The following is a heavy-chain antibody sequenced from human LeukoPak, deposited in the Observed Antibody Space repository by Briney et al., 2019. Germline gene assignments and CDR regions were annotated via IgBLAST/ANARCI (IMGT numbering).Heavy chain of an antibody. CDR3: ARESDAPVLADDCFFAP. J-gene: IGHJ5*02. CDR1: GFTFSKYG. D-gene: IGHD2-21*01. CDR2: ISQDGSRQ. V-gene: IGHV3-33*05. Sequence: GKSLRLSCSASGFTFSKYGLQWVRQAPGKGLEWVALISQDGSRQYFADSVKGRFAISRDNARRAPYLHMSRLTAEDTAVYFCARESDAPVLADDCFFAPWGQEPLFAAS.